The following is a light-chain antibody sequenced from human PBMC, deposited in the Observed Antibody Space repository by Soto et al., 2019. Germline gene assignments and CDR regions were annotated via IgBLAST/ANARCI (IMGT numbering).Light chain of an antibody. V-gene: IGKV3-15*01. J-gene: IGKJ2*01. CDR3: QPGHNGPLT. CDR2: GAS. CDR1: QRINSE. Sequence: EIVMKQSPATLSLSPGERAALSCRASQRINSELAWYQQKPGQPPRLLIYGASTRSTGVPARFTGSESGSEFTLTISGLQSEDFAVYYCQPGHNGPLTFGQWTRLEI.